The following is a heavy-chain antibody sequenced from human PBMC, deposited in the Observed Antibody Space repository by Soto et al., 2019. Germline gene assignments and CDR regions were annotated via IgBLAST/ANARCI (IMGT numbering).Heavy chain of an antibody. CDR3: ARGRGVVIPAGTPDAFDV. Sequence: ASVKVSCKASGYTFTSYGISWVRQAPGQGLEWMGRISAFNGYTNFAQKFQGRVTLTTDTSTNTAYMELSSLRSDDTAIYYCARGRGVVIPAGTPDAFDVWGQGTMVAVSS. J-gene: IGHJ3*01. CDR2: ISAFNGYT. V-gene: IGHV1-18*04. D-gene: IGHD2-21*01. CDR1: GYTFTSYG.